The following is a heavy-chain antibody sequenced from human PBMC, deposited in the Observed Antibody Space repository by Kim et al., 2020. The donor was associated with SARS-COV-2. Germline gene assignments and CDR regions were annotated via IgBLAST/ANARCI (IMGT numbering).Heavy chain of an antibody. CDR2: IIPIFGTA. Sequence: SVKVSCKASGGTFSSYAISWVRQAPGQGLEWMGGIIPIFGTANYAQKFQGRVTITADESTSTAYMELSSLRSEDTAVYHCARPPVVRGAPYYGMDVWGQGTTVTVSS. CDR1: GGTFSSYA. CDR3: ARPPVVRGAPYYGMDV. J-gene: IGHJ6*02. V-gene: IGHV1-69*13. D-gene: IGHD3-10*01.